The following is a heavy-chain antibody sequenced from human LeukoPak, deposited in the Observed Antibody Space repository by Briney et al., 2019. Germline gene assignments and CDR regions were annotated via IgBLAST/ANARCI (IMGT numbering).Heavy chain of an antibody. V-gene: IGHV1-2*02. CDR3: ARDYYGSGSPNWFDP. D-gene: IGHD3-10*01. Sequence: GASVKVSCKASGYTFTGYYMHWVRQAPGQGLEWMGWINTNSGGTNYAQKFQGRVTMTRDTSISTAYMELSRLRSDDTAVYYCARDYYGSGSPNWFDPWGQGSLVTVSS. J-gene: IGHJ5*02. CDR1: GYTFTGYY. CDR2: INTNSGGT.